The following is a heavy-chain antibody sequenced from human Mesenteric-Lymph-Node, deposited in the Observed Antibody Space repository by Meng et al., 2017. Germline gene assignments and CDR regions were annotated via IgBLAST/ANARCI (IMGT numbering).Heavy chain of an antibody. J-gene: IGHJ4*02. Sequence: GESLKISCAASGFTYSDYYMSWIRQAPGKGLEWVSYISSSGSTIYYADSVKGRFTISRDNAKNSLYLQMNSLRAEDTAVYYCAREALPGYGDYSLDSWGQGTLVTVSS. CDR1: GFTYSDYY. CDR2: ISSSGSTI. V-gene: IGHV3-11*04. CDR3: AREALPGYGDYSLDS. D-gene: IGHD4-17*01.